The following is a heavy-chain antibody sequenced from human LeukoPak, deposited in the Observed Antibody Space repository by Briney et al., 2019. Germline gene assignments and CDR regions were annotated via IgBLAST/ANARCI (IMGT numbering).Heavy chain of an antibody. D-gene: IGHD3-22*01. CDR3: ARRGRSGYYFDY. CDR2: IYYSGST. Sequence: SETLSLTCTVSGGSISSYYWSWIRQPPGKGLEWIGYIYYSGSTNYNPSLKSRVTISVDTSKNQFSLKLSSVTAADTAVYYCARRGRSGYYFDYWGQGTLVTVSS. CDR1: GGSISSYY. J-gene: IGHJ4*02. V-gene: IGHV4-59*08.